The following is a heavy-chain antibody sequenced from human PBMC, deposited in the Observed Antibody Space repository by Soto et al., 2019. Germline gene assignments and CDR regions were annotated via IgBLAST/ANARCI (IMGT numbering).Heavy chain of an antibody. CDR2: INAGNGNT. D-gene: IGHD6-19*01. CDR3: ARAVAVPADFDY. Sequence: ASVKVSCKASGYTFTGYAMHWVRQAPGQRLEWMGWINAGNGNTKYSQKFQARVTITRDTSASTAYMELSSLRSEDTAVYDCARAVAVPADFDYWGQGTLVTVS. CDR1: GYTFTGYA. J-gene: IGHJ4*02. V-gene: IGHV1-3*01.